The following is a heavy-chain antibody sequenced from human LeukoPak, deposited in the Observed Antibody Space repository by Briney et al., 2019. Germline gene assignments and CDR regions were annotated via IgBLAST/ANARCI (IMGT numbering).Heavy chain of an antibody. Sequence: SETLSLTCTVSGGSISSYYWSWIRQPPGRGLEWIGYIYYSGSTNYKPSLKSRVTISVDTSKNQFSLKLSSVTAADTAVYYCASLAAAASSGDDAFDIWGQGTMVTVSS. D-gene: IGHD6-13*01. J-gene: IGHJ3*02. CDR3: ASLAAAASSGDDAFDI. CDR2: IYYSGST. V-gene: IGHV4-59*08. CDR1: GGSISSYY.